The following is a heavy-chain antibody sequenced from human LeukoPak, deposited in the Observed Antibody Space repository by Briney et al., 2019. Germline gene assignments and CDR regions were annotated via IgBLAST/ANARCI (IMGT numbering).Heavy chain of an antibody. V-gene: IGHV4-34*01. Sequence: PSETLSLTCAVYGGSFSGYYWSWIRQPPGKGLEWIGEINHSGSTNYNPSLKSRVTISVDTSKNQFSLKLSSVTAADTAVYYCARGRGEYCSSTSCYTTWGQGTLVTVSS. CDR2: INHSGST. J-gene: IGHJ5*02. CDR1: GGSFSGYY. CDR3: ARGRGEYCSSTSCYTT. D-gene: IGHD2-2*02.